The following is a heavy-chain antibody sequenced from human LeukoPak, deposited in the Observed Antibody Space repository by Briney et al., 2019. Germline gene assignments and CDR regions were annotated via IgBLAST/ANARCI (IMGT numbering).Heavy chain of an antibody. CDR1: GLSLNTNAVP. CDR3: VHRTMVTSVDH. J-gene: IGHJ4*02. CDR2: IYPNDDK. V-gene: IGHV2-5*01. D-gene: IGHD4-17*01. Sequence: ESGPTLVKPTQTLTLTCTFSGLSLNTNAVPVGWVRQPPGQALEWLTFIYPNDDKRYSPPLASTLTITKDTSKTQVVLTMTDMDYVDTATYYCVHRTMVTSVDHWGQGTLVTVSS.